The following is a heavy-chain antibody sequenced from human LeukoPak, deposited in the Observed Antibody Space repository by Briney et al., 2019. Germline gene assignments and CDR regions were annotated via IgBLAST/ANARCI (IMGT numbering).Heavy chain of an antibody. J-gene: IGHJ4*02. Sequence: GASVKVSCKASGYTFTSYYMHWVRQAPGQGLEWMGVINHSGGSTSYAQKFQGRVTMTRDTSTSTVYMELSSLRSEDTAVYYCARVTDYDFWSGPYYFDYWGQGTLVTVSS. CDR3: ARVTDYDFWSGPYYFDY. CDR2: INHSGGST. CDR1: GYTFTSYY. D-gene: IGHD3-3*01. V-gene: IGHV1-46*03.